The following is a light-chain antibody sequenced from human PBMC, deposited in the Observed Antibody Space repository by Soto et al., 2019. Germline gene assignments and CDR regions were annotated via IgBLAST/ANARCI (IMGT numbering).Light chain of an antibody. CDR2: DAS. CDR1: QSVSSSY. CDR3: QQRSNWPPLT. V-gene: IGKV3D-20*02. J-gene: IGKJ4*01. Sequence: EIVLTQSPGTLSLSPGERATLSCRASQSVSSSYLAWYQQKPGQAPRLLIYDASNRATGIPDRFSGSGSGTDFTLTISSLEPEDFAVYYCQQRSNWPPLTFGGGTKVDIK.